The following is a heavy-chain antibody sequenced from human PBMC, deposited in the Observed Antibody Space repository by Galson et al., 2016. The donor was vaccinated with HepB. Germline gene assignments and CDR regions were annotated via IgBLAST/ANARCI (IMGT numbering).Heavy chain of an antibody. CDR3: VTGRGWLPDY. D-gene: IGHD5-24*01. V-gene: IGHV4-59*01. CDR1: GGSISNYY. Sequence: SETLSLTCTVSGGSISNYYWSWIRQPPGKGLEWIGYIYYSGSTNYNPSLKGRGSITMDSSKNQFSLSLRSVTSADTAVYYCVTGRGWLPDYWGQGIHVTVSS. J-gene: IGHJ4*02. CDR2: IYYSGST.